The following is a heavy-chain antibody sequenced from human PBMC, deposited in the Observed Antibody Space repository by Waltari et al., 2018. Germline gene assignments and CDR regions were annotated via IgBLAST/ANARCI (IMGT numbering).Heavy chain of an antibody. CDR3: ARQRHNWNDKVDYFDY. V-gene: IGHV4-34*01. CDR2: INHSGST. CDR1: GGSFSGYY. D-gene: IGHD1-20*01. Sequence: QVQLQQWGAGLLKPSETLSLTCAVYGGSFSGYYWSWIRQPPGKGLEWIGEINHSGSTNSNPPLKSRFTISVDTSKNQFSLKLSSVTAADMAVYYCARQRHNWNDKVDYFDYWGQGTLVTVSS. J-gene: IGHJ4*02.